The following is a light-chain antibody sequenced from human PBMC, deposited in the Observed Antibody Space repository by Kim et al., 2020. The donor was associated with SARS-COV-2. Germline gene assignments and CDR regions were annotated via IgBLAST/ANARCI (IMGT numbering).Light chain of an antibody. CDR3: CSYAGSYTLV. V-gene: IGLV2-11*01. J-gene: IGLJ3*02. CDR2: DVG. CDR1: RSDVGGYNY. Sequence: GQSVTISCTGTRSDVGGYNYVSWYQQHPGKAPKRMIYDVGKRPSGVPDRFSGSKSGNTASLTISGLQAEDEADYYCCSYAGSYTLVFGGGTQLTVL.